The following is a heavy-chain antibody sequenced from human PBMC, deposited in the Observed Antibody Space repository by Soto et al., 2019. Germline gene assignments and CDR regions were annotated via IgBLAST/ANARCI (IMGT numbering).Heavy chain of an antibody. V-gene: IGHV3-11*01. J-gene: IGHJ3*02. Sequence: PGGSLRLSCAASGFTFSDYYMSWIRQAPGKGLEWVSYISSSGSTIYYADSVKGRFTISRDNAKNSLYPQMNSMRAEDTAVYYCARRYVVVVAATPLIGAKRSDSFHIWGQGTMVTVSS. CDR1: GFTFSDYY. CDR2: ISSSGSTI. D-gene: IGHD2-15*01. CDR3: ARRYVVVVAATPLIGAKRSDSFHI.